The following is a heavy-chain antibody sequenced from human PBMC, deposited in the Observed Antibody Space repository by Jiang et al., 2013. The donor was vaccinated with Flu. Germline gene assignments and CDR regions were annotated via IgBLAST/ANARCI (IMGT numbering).Heavy chain of an antibody. Sequence: TLSLTCAVYGGSFSGYYWSWIRQPPGKGLEWIGEINHSGSTNYNPSLKSRVTISVDTSKNQFSLKLSSVTAADTAVYYCATHLGPNTNWFDPWGQGTLVTVSS. CDR3: ATHLGPNTNWFDP. J-gene: IGHJ5*02. CDR1: GGSFSGYY. CDR2: INHSGST. V-gene: IGHV4-34*01.